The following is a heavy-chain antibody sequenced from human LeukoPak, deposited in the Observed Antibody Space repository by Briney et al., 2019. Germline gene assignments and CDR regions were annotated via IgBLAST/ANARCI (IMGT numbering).Heavy chain of an antibody. J-gene: IGHJ6*03. V-gene: IGHV3-23*01. CDR3: ARDPYGDYSYYYYYYMDV. CDR2: IRGSGGST. Sequence: ETLSLTCTVSGGSISNYYWSWIRQPPGKGLEWVSAIRGSGGSTYYADSVKGRFTISRDNSKNTLYLQMNSLRAEDTAVYYCARDPYGDYSYYYYYYMDVWGKGTTVTVSS. D-gene: IGHD4-17*01. CDR1: GGSISNYY.